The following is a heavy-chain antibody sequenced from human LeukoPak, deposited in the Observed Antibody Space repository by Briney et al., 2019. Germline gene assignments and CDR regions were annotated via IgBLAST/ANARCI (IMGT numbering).Heavy chain of an antibody. D-gene: IGHD3-22*01. CDR3: AKDDVQSYDSKADAFDI. J-gene: IGHJ3*02. V-gene: IGHV3-23*01. Sequence: GGSLRLSCAASGFTFSSYAMSWVRQAPGKGLEWVSAISGSGGSTYYADSVKGRFTISRDNSKNTLYVQMNRLRAEDTAVYYCAKDDVQSYDSKADAFDIWGQGTMVTVSS. CDR1: GFTFSSYA. CDR2: ISGSGGST.